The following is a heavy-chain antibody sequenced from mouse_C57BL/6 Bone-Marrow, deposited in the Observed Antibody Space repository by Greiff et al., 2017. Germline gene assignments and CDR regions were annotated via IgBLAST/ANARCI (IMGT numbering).Heavy chain of an antibody. J-gene: IGHJ2*01. D-gene: IGHD1-1*01. Sequence: QVQLQQPGTELVKPGASVKLSCKASGYTFTSYWMHWVKQRPGQGLEWIGNINPSNGGTNYNEKFKSKATLTVDKSSSTAYMQLSSLTSEDSAVYYWAREDYYGSSHYFDDWGQGTTLTVSS. CDR2: INPSNGGT. V-gene: IGHV1-53*01. CDR1: GYTFTSYW. CDR3: AREDYYGSSHYFDD.